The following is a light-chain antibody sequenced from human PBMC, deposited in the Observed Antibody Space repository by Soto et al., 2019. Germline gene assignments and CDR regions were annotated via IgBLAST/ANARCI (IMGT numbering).Light chain of an antibody. J-gene: IGKJ5*01. CDR3: QQYNNWPPIT. CDR2: DAS. Sequence: EQVITQSPAAPSLSPRVRATSSCTTSQTVGISLAWYQHKPGQAPSLLISDASTRATGIPGRFSGSGSGTEFTLTISSLQSEDFAVYYCQQYNNWPPITFGQGTRLEIK. CDR1: QTVGIS. V-gene: IGKV3-15*01.